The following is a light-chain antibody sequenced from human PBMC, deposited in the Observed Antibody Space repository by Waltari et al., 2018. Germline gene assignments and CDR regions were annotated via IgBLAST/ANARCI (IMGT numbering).Light chain of an antibody. CDR2: DTS. CDR3: LLSYSGARV. CDR1: TGAVTSGPY. J-gene: IGLJ3*02. Sequence: QAVVTQEPSLTVSPGGTVTPTCGSSTGAVTSGPYPYWLQQKPGQAPRTLIDDTSNKNSRPPARFSGALLGGKAALTLSGAHPEDEAEYYCLLSYSGARVFGGGTKLPVL. V-gene: IGLV7-46*01.